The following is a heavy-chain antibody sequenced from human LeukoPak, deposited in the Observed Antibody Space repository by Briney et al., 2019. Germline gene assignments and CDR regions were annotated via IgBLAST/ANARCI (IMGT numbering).Heavy chain of an antibody. CDR2: IYYSGST. V-gene: IGHV4-59*08. CDR1: GGSITSYY. J-gene: IGHJ4*02. CDR3: ARHADYGGYLDY. Sequence: SETLSLTCTVSGGSITSYYWSWIRQPPGKGLEWIGYIYYSGSTNYNPSLKSRVTVSVDTSKSQFSLRLTSVTAADTAVSYCARHADYGGYLDYWGQGTLVTVSS. D-gene: IGHD4-23*01.